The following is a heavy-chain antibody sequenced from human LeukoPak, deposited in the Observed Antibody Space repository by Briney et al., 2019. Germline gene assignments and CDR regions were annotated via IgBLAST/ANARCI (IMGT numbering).Heavy chain of an antibody. J-gene: IGHJ3*02. CDR3: ARGGSYLSAFDI. CDR1: GFTFSSYE. D-gene: IGHD1-26*01. V-gene: IGHV3-48*03. CDR2: ISSSGRTI. Sequence: GGSLRLSCAASGFTFSSYEMNWVRQAPGKGLEWISYISSSGRTIYYADSVKGRFTISRDNAKNSLFLQMNSLRAEDTAVYYCARGGSYLSAFDIWGQGTMVTVSS.